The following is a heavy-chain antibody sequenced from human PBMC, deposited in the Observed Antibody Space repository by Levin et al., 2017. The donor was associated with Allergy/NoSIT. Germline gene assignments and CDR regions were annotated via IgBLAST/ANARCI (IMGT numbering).Heavy chain of an antibody. V-gene: IGHV3-30*04. Sequence: GESLKISCEASGFTFNSYAMHWVRQAPGKGLEWVAFTSHDGSSKHYADSVRGRFTVSRDNSKNTMSLQMKNLRPEDTAVYYCARNRFDAFDIWGQGTMVTVSS. J-gene: IGHJ3*02. CDR2: TSHDGSSK. CDR1: GFTFNSYA. CDR3: ARNRFDAFDI.